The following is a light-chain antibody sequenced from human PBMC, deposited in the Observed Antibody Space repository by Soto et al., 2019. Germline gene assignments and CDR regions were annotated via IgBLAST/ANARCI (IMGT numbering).Light chain of an antibody. CDR1: SSNIGNNY. J-gene: IGLJ7*01. CDR2: SNN. CDR3: AVWDDSLRGGV. V-gene: IGLV1-47*02. Sequence: QSVLTQPPSASETPGQRVTVSCSGSSSNIGNNYVSWYQQFPGTAPKLLIYSNNQRPSGVPDRFSGSKSGTSASLAVSGLRSEDEAEYYCAVWDDSLRGGVFGGGTQLTVL.